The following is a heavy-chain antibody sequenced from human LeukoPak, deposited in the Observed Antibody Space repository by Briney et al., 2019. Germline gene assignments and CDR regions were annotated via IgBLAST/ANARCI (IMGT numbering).Heavy chain of an antibody. V-gene: IGHV3-23*01. J-gene: IGHJ4*02. D-gene: IGHD2-2*01. CDR3: AREGSLYCSSTGCSHFDY. CDR1: GFTFSSYA. Sequence: GGSLRLSCAASGFTFSSYAMSWVGQAPGKGREGVSLFSGSGGRTDYADSVKGRFTISRDNSKNTLYLQMNSLRAADTAVYFCAREGSLYCSSTGCSHFDYWGQGTLVTVSS. CDR2: FSGSGGRT.